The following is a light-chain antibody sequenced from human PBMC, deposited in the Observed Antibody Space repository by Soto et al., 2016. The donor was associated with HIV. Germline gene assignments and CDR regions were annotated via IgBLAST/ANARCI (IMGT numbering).Light chain of an antibody. CDR3: QQSYSTPQT. Sequence: DIQMTQSPSTLSASVGDRVTITCRASQSINSWLAWYQQKPGKAPKLLIYAASTLQSGVPSRFGGSGSGTDFTLTISSLQVEDFATYYCQQSYSTPQTFGQGTKVEIK. V-gene: IGKV1-39*01. CDR2: AAS. CDR1: QSINSW. J-gene: IGKJ1*01.